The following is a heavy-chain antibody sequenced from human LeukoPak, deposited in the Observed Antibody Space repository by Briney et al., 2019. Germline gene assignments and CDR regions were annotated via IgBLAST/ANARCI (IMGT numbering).Heavy chain of an antibody. J-gene: IGHJ5*02. CDR2: INHSGST. CDR3: ARRGIVVVPAAPNGYNWFDP. CDR1: GGSISSSSYY. Sequence: PSETLSLTCSVSGGSISSSSYYWDWIRQPPGKGLEWIGEINHSGSTNYNPSLKSRVTISVDTSKNQFSLKLSSVTAADTAVYYCARRGIVVVPAAPNGYNWFDPWGQGTLVTVSS. V-gene: IGHV4-39*07. D-gene: IGHD2-2*01.